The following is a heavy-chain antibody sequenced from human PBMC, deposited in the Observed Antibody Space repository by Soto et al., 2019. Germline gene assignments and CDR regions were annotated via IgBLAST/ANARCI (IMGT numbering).Heavy chain of an antibody. CDR1: GGTFSSYA. CDR3: ARNKFGIAAAGSYYYYGMDV. D-gene: IGHD6-13*01. Sequence: SVKVSCKASGGTFSSYAISWVRQAPGQGLEWMGGIIPIFGTANYAQKFQGRVTITADESTSTAYMELSSLRSEDTAVYYCARNKFGIAAAGSYYYYGMDVWGKGTTVTVSS. CDR2: IIPIFGTA. V-gene: IGHV1-69*13. J-gene: IGHJ6*04.